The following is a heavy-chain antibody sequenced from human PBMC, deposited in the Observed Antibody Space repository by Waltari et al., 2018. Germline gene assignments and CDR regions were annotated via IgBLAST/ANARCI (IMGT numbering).Heavy chain of an antibody. D-gene: IGHD1-26*01. CDR1: GFTVSSYA. Sequence: EVQLLESGGGLVQPGGSLRLSCAASGFTVSSYAMSWVRQAPGKGLEWVSAISGSGGSTYYADAVNGRFTISRDNSKNTRYLQMNSLRAEDTAVYYCAKAGIGGSYYTGDYWGQGTLVTVSS. CDR2: ISGSGGST. J-gene: IGHJ4*02. V-gene: IGHV3-23*01. CDR3: AKAGIGGSYYTGDY.